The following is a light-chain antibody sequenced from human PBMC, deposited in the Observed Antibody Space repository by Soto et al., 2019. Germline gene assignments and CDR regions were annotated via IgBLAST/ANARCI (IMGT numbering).Light chain of an antibody. Sequence: QSALTQPPSASGSPGQSVTIACAGNSSDVGGYNYVSWYQQHPGKAPKLMIYEVSKRPSGVRDRFSGSKSGNTASLTVSGIQAEDEADYYCSSYAGSNNLGVFGGGTQLTVL. CDR1: SSDVGGYNY. CDR2: EVS. J-gene: IGLJ3*02. CDR3: SSYAGSNNLGV. V-gene: IGLV2-8*01.